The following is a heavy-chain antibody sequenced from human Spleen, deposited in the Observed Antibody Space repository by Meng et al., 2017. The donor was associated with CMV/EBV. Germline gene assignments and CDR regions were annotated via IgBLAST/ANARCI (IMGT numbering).Heavy chain of an antibody. V-gene: IGHV3-21*04. J-gene: IGHJ5*02. D-gene: IGHD6-6*01. CDR3: ARGAEARRFDP. CDR1: GFTFSRYT. Sequence: GGSLRLSCAASGFTFSRYTMNWVRQAPGKGLEWVSSIGSSGSFIYYADSVKGRFTISRDNSKNTLYLQMNSLRAEDTAVYYCARGAEARRFDPWGQGTLVTVSS. CDR2: IGSSGSFI.